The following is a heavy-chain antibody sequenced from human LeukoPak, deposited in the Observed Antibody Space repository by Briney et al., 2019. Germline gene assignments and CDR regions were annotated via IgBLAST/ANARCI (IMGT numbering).Heavy chain of an antibody. CDR2: IYPGDSDT. D-gene: IGHD3-22*01. V-gene: IGHV5-51*01. CDR1: GYSFTSYW. Sequence: GESLKISCKGSGYSFTSYWIGWVRQMPGKGLEWMEIIYPGDSDTRYSPSFQGQVTISADTSISTAYLQWSSLKASDTAMYYCARYYLYDSSGYPPYYFDYWGQGTLVTVSS. J-gene: IGHJ4*02. CDR3: ARYYLYDSSGYPPYYFDY.